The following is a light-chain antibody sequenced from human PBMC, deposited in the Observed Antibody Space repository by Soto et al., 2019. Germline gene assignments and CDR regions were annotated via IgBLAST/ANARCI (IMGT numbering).Light chain of an antibody. J-gene: IGKJ1*01. V-gene: IGKV1-5*03. CDR3: QQYNGYRWT. CDR1: QSISTW. CDR2: KTS. Sequence: DLQMTQSPSTLSGTVGDRVTITCRANQSISTWLAWYQRKPGKAPNLLIYKTSSLESGVPSRFSGSGSGKEFTLTIRSLQPDDFATYYCQQYNGYRWTFGQGTKVDI.